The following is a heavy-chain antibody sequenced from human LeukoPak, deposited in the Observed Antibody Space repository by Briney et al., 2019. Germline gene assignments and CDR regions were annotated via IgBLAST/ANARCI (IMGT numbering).Heavy chain of an antibody. V-gene: IGHV3-33*01. CDR3: ARDRIIYGDYGDAFDI. D-gene: IGHD4-17*01. CDR2: IWYDGSNK. J-gene: IGHJ3*02. Sequence: GGSLRLSCAASGFTFSYYGMQWVRQAPGKGLEWVAVIWYDGSNKYYADSVKGRFTISRDNAKNSLYLQMNSLRAEDTAVYYCARDRIIYGDYGDAFDIWGQGTMVTVSS. CDR1: GFTFSYYG.